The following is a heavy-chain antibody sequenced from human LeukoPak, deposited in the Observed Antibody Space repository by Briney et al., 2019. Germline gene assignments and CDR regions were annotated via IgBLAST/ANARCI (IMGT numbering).Heavy chain of an antibody. D-gene: IGHD3-16*01. CDR3: ARGSIRFGGVNVDY. CDR1: GGSISSYY. J-gene: IGHJ4*02. V-gene: IGHV4-59*01. CDR2: IYYSGST. Sequence: SETLSLTCTVSGGSISSYYWSWIRQPPGKGLEWIGYIYYSGSTNYNPSLKSRVTISIDTSKNQFSLKLSSVTAADTAVYYCARGSIRFGGVNVDYWGQGTLVTVSS.